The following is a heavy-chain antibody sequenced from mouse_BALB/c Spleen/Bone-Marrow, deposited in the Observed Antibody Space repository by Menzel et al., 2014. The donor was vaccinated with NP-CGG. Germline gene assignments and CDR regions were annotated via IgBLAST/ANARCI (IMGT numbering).Heavy chain of an antibody. D-gene: IGHD2-1*01. V-gene: IGHV1S29*02. J-gene: IGHJ3*01. Sequence: EVKLMESGPELVKPGASVKISCKASGYTFTDHNMHWVKQSHGKSLEWIGYIYPYNGGTAYNQKFKSKATLTVDNSSSTAYMELRSLTSEDSAVYYCSSPYGNYGAWFAYRGQGTLVTVSA. CDR2: IYPYNGGT. CDR3: SSPYGNYGAWFAY. CDR1: GYTFTDHN.